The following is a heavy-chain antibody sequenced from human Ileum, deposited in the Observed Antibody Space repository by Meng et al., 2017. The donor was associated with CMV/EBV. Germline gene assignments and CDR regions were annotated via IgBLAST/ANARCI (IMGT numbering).Heavy chain of an antibody. Sequence: GGSLRLSCTASGFHFGGYSMSWVRQAPGKGLEWVSAISDSGVSTYYADSVKGRFTISRDNSKSTLYLQMNSLRAEDTAVYYCARGLKWELPIYYWGQGTQVTVSS. J-gene: IGHJ4*02. CDR3: ARGLKWELPIYY. V-gene: IGHV3-23*01. CDR2: ISDSGVST. CDR1: GFHFGGYS. D-gene: IGHD1-26*01.